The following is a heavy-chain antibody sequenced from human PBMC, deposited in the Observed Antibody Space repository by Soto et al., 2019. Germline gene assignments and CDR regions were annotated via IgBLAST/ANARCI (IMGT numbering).Heavy chain of an antibody. CDR1: GGSISSYY. V-gene: IGHV4-59*01. CDR2: IYYSGST. D-gene: IGHD5-18*01. Sequence: PSETLSLTCTVSGGSISSYYWSWIRQPPGKGLEWIGYIYYSGSTNYKSSLKSRVTISVDTSKNQFSLKLSSVTAADTAVYYCAKDSGYNYGYFRLFDPWAQGTLVTVSS. CDR3: AKDSGYNYGYFRLFDP. J-gene: IGHJ5*02.